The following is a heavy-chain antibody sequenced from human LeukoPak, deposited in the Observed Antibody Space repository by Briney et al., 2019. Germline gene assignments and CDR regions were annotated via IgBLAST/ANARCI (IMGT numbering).Heavy chain of an antibody. D-gene: IGHD1-1*01. V-gene: IGHV3-15*05. CDR3: ATRVSGAGNVWQEFDY. CDR2: IKSKTDGGTT. J-gene: IGHJ4*02. CDR1: GFTFSKAW. Sequence: GGSLRLSCAASGFTFSKAWMSWVRQAPGKGLEWVGRIKSKTDGGTTDCAAPVKGRFTISRDDSKNTLYLQMNSLKTEDTAVYYCATRVSGAGNVWQEFDYWGQGSLVTVSS.